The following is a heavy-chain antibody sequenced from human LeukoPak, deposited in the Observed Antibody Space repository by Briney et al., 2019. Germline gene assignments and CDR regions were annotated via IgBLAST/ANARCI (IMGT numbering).Heavy chain of an antibody. CDR2: IIPIFGTA. D-gene: IGHD3-10*01. CDR3: ARDRGDYYGSGKPLGYFDY. V-gene: IGHV1-69*05. CDR1: GGTFSSYA. J-gene: IGHJ4*02. Sequence: ASVKVSCKASGGTFSSYAISWVRQAPGQVLECMGGIIPIFGTANYAQKFQGRVTITTDESTSTAYMELSSLRSEDTAVYYCARDRGDYYGSGKPLGYFDYWGQGTLVTVSS.